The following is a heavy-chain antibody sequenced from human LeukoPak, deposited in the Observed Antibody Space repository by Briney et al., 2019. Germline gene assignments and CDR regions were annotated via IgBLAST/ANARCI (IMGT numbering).Heavy chain of an antibody. J-gene: IGHJ5*02. V-gene: IGHV4-34*01. D-gene: IGHD2-8*01. Sequence: SETLSLTCAVYGGSFSGYYWSWIRQPPGEGLEWIGEINHSGSTNYNPSLKSRVTISVDTSKNQFSLKLSSVTAADTAVYYCARALVYAIPRGRFDPWGQGTLVTVSS. CDR3: ARALVYAIPRGRFDP. CDR2: INHSGST. CDR1: GGSFSGYY.